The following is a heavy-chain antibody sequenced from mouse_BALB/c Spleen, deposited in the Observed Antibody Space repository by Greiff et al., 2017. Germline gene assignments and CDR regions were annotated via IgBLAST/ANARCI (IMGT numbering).Heavy chain of an antibody. Sequence: EVQVVESGGGLVKPGGSLKLSCAASGFTFSDYYMYWVRQTPEKRLEWVATISDGGSYTYYPDSVKGRFTISRDNAKNNLYLQMSSLKSEDTAMYYCATKWFAYWGQGTLVTVSA. V-gene: IGHV5-4*02. CDR2: ISDGGSYT. J-gene: IGHJ3*01. CDR3: ATKWFAY. CDR1: GFTFSDYY.